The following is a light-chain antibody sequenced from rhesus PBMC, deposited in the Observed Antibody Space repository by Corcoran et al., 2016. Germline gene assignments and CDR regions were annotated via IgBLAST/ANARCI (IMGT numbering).Light chain of an antibody. Sequence: AAPTQSPSVSGSPGQSVTISCTRTSSDIGGYNRVSWYQQHPGKAPKLKIYEVSKRPSGVSDRFSGSKSGNTASLTISGLQAEDEADYFCSLYASSSTFIFGAGTRLTVL. V-gene: IGLV2-13*03. J-gene: IGLJ1*01. CDR3: SLYASSSTFI. CDR1: SSDIGGYNR. CDR2: EVS.